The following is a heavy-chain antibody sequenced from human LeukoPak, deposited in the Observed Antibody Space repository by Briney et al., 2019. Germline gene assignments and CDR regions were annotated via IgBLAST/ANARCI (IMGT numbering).Heavy chain of an antibody. CDR2: ITGSSSFI. CDR1: GFTFSTYS. D-gene: IGHD3-22*01. J-gene: IGHJ5*02. Sequence: GGSLRPSCAASGFTFSTYSMNWVRQAPGKGLEWFSSITGSSSFIYYADSVKGRFTISRDNVRNSLHLQMNSLRAEDTAVYYCARNYDTGGYGYNWFDPWGQGTLVTASS. CDR3: ARNYDTGGYGYNWFDP. V-gene: IGHV3-21*01.